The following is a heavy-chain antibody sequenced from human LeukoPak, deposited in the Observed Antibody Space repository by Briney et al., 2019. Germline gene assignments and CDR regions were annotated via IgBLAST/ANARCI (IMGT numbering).Heavy chain of an antibody. Sequence: PSETLSLTCAVYGGSFSGYYWSWIRQPPGKGLEWIGEINHSGSTNYNPSLKSRVTISVDTSKNQFSLKLSSVTDADTAVYYCARHNSSSWANWFDPWGQGTLVTVSS. CDR3: ARHNSSSWANWFDP. V-gene: IGHV4-34*01. CDR1: GGSFSGYY. J-gene: IGHJ5*02. CDR2: INHSGST. D-gene: IGHD6-13*01.